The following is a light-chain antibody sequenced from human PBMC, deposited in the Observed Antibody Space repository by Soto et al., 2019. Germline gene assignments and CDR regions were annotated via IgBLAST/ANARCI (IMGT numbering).Light chain of an antibody. V-gene: IGLV2-8*01. CDR1: SSDIGSHNY. CDR2: EVT. Sequence: QSALTQPPSASGSPGQSVTISCTGTSSDIGSHNYVSWYQQYPGKAPKLIIYEVTQRPSGVPDRFSGSKSGNTASLTVSGLXXXXXXXYXXSXFPGGNNFEFAGGTKLTVL. CDR3: SXFPGGNNFE. J-gene: IGLJ3*02.